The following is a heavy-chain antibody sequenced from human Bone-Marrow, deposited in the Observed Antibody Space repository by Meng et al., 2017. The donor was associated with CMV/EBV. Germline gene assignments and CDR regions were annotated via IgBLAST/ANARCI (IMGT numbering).Heavy chain of an antibody. J-gene: IGHJ6*02. Sequence: SVKVSCKASGGTFSSYAISWVRQAPGQGLEWMGGIIPIFGTANYAQKFQGRVTITTDESTSTAYMELSSLRSEDTAMYYCARGQSPDIVVVPAAIYYYYYGMDVWGQGTTVTVSS. CDR2: IIPIFGTA. D-gene: IGHD2-2*01. V-gene: IGHV1-69*05. CDR1: GGTFSSYA. CDR3: ARGQSPDIVVVPAAIYYYYYGMDV.